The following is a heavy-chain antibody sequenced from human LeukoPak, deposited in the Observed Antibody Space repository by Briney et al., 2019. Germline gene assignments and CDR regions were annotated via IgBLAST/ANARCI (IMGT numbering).Heavy chain of an antibody. D-gene: IGHD1-26*01. CDR3: ARHSGSYSAYWFDP. V-gene: IGHV5-10-1*01. CDR2: IDPSDSYT. Sequence: GESLQISCQGSGYSFTNYWISWVRQMPGKGLEWMGRIDPSDSYTSYSPSFQGHVIISADNSVSTAYLQWSSLKASDTAMYYCARHSGSYSAYWFDPWGQGTLVTVSS. CDR1: GYSFTNYW. J-gene: IGHJ5*02.